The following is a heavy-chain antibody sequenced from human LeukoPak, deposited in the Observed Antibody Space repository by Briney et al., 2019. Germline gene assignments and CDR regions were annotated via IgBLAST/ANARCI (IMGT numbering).Heavy chain of an antibody. CDR1: GFTVSSNY. J-gene: IGHJ3*02. D-gene: IGHD2-2*01. Sequence: HPGGSLRLSCAASGFTVSSNYMSWVRQAPGKGLEWVSVIYSGGSTYYADSVKGRFTISRDNSKNTLYLQMNSLRAEDTAVYYCASTGYCSSTSCFGAYAFDIWGQGTMVTVSS. CDR3: ASTGYCSSTSCFGAYAFDI. V-gene: IGHV3-53*01. CDR2: IYSGGST.